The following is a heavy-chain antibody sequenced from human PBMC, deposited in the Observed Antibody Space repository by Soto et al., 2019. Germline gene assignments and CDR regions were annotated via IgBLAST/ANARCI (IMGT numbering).Heavy chain of an antibody. V-gene: IGHV3-30-3*01. D-gene: IGHD2-2*01. CDR2: ISYDGSNK. J-gene: IGHJ4*02. CDR1: GFTFSSYA. Sequence: GGSLRLSCAASGFTFSSYAMHWVRQAPGKGLEWVAVISYDGSNKYYADSVKGRFTISRDNSKNTLYLQMNSLRAEDTAVYYCARDYCSSTSCYHGFDYWGQGTLVTVSS. CDR3: ARDYCSSTSCYHGFDY.